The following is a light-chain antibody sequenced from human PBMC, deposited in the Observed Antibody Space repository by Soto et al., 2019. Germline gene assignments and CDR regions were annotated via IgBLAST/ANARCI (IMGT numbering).Light chain of an antibody. CDR2: AAS. V-gene: IGKV3-20*01. Sequence: DIVLTQSPGTLSLSPGERATLSCRASQNVRNTYLAWYQQKAGQAPGLLIYAASSRATGIPDRFSGSGSGTDFTLTITGLEPEDFAVYYCQQYGSSPDLITFGPGTKVDIK. CDR3: QQYGSSPDLIT. J-gene: IGKJ3*01. CDR1: QNVRNTY.